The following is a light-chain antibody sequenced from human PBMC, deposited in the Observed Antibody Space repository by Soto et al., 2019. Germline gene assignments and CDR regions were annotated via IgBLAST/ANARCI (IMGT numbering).Light chain of an antibody. J-gene: IGKJ1*01. CDR2: AAS. Sequence: DLQMTQSPSSLSASVGDRVTITCRASQSISSYLNWYQQKPGKAPKLLIYAASSLQSGVPSRFSDSGSGTDFTLTISSLQPEDFATYYCQQSYSTPRTFGHGTKVEIK. CDR3: QQSYSTPRT. CDR1: QSISSY. V-gene: IGKV1-39*01.